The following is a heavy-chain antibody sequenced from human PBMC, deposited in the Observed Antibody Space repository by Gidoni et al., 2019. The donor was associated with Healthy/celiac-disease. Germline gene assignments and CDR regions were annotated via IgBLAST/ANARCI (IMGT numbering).Heavy chain of an antibody. CDR3: ASARTGYSRGWFRTPHFDY. J-gene: IGHJ4*02. CDR2: IIPIFGTA. D-gene: IGHD6-19*01. Sequence: QVQLVQSGAEVKKPGSSVKVSCKASGGTFSSYAISWVRQAPGQGLEWMGGIIPIFGTANYAQKFQGRVTITADESTSTAYMELSSLRSEDTAVYYCASARTGYSRGWFRTPHFDYWGQGTLVTVSS. CDR1: GGTFSSYA. V-gene: IGHV1-69*01.